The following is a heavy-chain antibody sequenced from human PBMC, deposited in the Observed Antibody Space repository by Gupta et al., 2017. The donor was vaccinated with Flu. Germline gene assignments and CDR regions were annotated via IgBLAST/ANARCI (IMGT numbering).Heavy chain of an antibody. J-gene: IGHJ6*02. D-gene: IGHD6-19*01. CDR3: AKEEGLGGGRYSYFYGVDV. Sequence: QEHVVESGGGVVQPGRSLRLSCATSGFAFRSFAMHWIRPAPGRGLEWVAIISSDATNTHDLDSLKGRFTISRDNSRNTVYLDMRSLRPEDTAVYYCAKEEGLGGGRYSYFYGVDVWGQGTTVTVSS. CDR1: GFAFRSFA. V-gene: IGHV3-33*03. CDR2: ISSDATNT.